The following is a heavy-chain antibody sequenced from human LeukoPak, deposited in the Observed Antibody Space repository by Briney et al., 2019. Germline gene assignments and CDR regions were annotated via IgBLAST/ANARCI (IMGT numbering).Heavy chain of an antibody. D-gene: IGHD1/OR15-1a*01. J-gene: IGHJ6*04. CDR1: EFPFSDSW. CDR3: AGGNSMNV. Sequence: PGGSLRLSCAVSEFPFSDSWMYWVRQAPVKGREGVANIKKDGSGISYVDSVQGRFIISRDNAKNSLYLQMNSLRVEDTAVYFCAGGNSMNVWGKGTAVTVSS. V-gene: IGHV3-7*03. CDR2: IKKDGSGI.